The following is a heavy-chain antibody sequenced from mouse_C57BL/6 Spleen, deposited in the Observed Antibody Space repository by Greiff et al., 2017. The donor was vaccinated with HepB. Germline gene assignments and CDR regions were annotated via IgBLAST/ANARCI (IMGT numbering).Heavy chain of an antibody. Sequence: EVQLQESGGGLVQPGGSMKLSCVASGFTFSNYWMNWVRQSPEKGLEWVAQIRLKSDNYATHYAESVNGRFTISRDDSKSSVYLQMNNLRAEDTGIYYCTLYYYGSSYYARDYWGQGTSVTVSS. V-gene: IGHV6-3*01. CDR3: TLYYYGSSYYARDY. J-gene: IGHJ4*01. CDR2: IRLKSDNYAT. D-gene: IGHD1-1*01. CDR1: GFTFSNYW.